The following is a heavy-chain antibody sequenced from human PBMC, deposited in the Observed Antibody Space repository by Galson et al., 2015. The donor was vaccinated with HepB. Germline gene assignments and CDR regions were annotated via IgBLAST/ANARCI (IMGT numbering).Heavy chain of an antibody. D-gene: IGHD3-3*01. V-gene: IGHV3-33*01. J-gene: IGHJ6*03. Sequence: SLRLSCAASGFTFSSYGMHWVRQAPGKGLEWVAVIWYDGSNKYYADSVKGRFTISRDNSKNTLYLQMNSLRAEDTAVYYCARDYDFWSGLYYYYYMDVWGKGTTVTVSS. CDR1: GFTFSSYG. CDR2: IWYDGSNK. CDR3: ARDYDFWSGLYYYYYMDV.